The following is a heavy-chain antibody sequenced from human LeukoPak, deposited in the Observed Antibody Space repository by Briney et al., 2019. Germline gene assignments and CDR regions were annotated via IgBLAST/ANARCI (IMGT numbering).Heavy chain of an antibody. V-gene: IGHV3-33*01. D-gene: IGHD1-14*01. CDR3: ARYKHCHLDL. J-gene: IGHJ5*02. Sequence: GGSLRLSCAGSGFTFGGYGMHWFRQTPGKGLEWVAVIAYDGSRAFYADSVKGRFTISRDNSKNTMSVQMDDLRAEDTAVYYCARYKHCHLDLRGQGTLVTVSS. CDR1: GFTFGGYG. CDR2: IAYDGSRA.